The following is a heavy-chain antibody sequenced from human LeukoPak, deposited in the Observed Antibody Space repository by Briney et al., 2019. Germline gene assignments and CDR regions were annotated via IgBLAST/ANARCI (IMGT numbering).Heavy chain of an antibody. CDR1: GGSISSGSYH. Sequence: PSETLSLTCTVSGGSISSGSYHWSWIRQHPGKGLEWIGYIYYSGSTYYNSSLKSRVTISVDTSKNQFSLKLSSVTAADTAVYYCARCHYGSGTYAHGFDIWGQGTMVIVSS. V-gene: IGHV4-31*03. D-gene: IGHD3-10*01. CDR3: ARCHYGSGTYAHGFDI. J-gene: IGHJ3*02. CDR2: IYYSGST.